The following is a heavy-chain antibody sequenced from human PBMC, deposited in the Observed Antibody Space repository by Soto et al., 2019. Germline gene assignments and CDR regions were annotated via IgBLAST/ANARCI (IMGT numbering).Heavy chain of an antibody. V-gene: IGHV1-69*08. CDR2: IIPILGIA. CDR3: AREPYCSGGSCYYYYGMDV. Sequence: QVQLVQSGAEVKKPGSSVKVSCKASGGTFSSYTISWVRQAPGQGLEWMGRIIPILGIANYAQKFQGRVTITADKFTSTAYMELSSLRSEDTAVYYCAREPYCSGGSCYYYYGMDVWGQGTTVTVSS. D-gene: IGHD2-15*01. J-gene: IGHJ6*02. CDR1: GGTFSSYT.